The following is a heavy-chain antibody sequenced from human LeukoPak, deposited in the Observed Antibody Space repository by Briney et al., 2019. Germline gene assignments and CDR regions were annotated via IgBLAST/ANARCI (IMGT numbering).Heavy chain of an antibody. CDR2: IYYSGST. J-gene: IGHJ4*02. CDR3: AREAIFGVVISQFDY. Sequence: SETLSLTCTVSGGSISSYYWSWIRQPPGKGLEWIGYIYYSGSTNYNPSLKSRVTISVDTSKNQFSLKLSSVTAADTAVYYCAREAIFGVVISQFDYWGQGTLVTVSS. D-gene: IGHD3-3*01. CDR1: GGSISSYY. V-gene: IGHV4-59*01.